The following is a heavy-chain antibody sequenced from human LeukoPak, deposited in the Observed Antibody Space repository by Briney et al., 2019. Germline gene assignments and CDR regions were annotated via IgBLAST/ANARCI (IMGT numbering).Heavy chain of an antibody. J-gene: IGHJ4*02. CDR3: ARHHRGSSWATYVLFDY. Sequence: PSETLSLTCAVYGGSFSGYYWSWIRQPPGKGLEWIGEINHSGSTNYNPSLKSRVTISVDTSKNQFSLKLSSVTAADTAVYYCARHHRGSSWATYVLFDYWGQGTLVTVSS. D-gene: IGHD6-13*01. CDR1: GGSFSGYY. V-gene: IGHV4-34*01. CDR2: INHSGST.